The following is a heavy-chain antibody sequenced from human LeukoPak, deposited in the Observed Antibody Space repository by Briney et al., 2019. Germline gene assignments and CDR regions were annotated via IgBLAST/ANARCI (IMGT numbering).Heavy chain of an antibody. V-gene: IGHV3-30*18. CDR2: ISYDGSNK. D-gene: IGHD3-10*01. Sequence: GGSLRLSCAASGFTFSSYGMHWVRQAPGKGLEWVAVISYDGSNKYYADSVKGRFTISRDNSKNTLYLQMNSLRAEDTAVYYCAKDRRSGPMVHRHKWGYYFDYWGQGTLVTVSS. J-gene: IGHJ4*02. CDR1: GFTFSSYG. CDR3: AKDRRSGPMVHRHKWGYYFDY.